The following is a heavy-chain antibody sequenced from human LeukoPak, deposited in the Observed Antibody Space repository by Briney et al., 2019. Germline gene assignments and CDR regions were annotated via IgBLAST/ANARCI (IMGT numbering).Heavy chain of an antibody. V-gene: IGHV3-21*01. Sequence: GGSLRLSCAASGFTFSSNSMNWVRQAPGKGLEWVSSISSSSSYIYYADSVKGRFTISRDNAKNSLYLQMNSLRAEDTAVYYCARDQATYYYDSSGCDYWGQGTLVTVSS. J-gene: IGHJ4*02. CDR2: ISSSSSYI. CDR3: ARDQATYYYDSSGCDY. D-gene: IGHD3-22*01. CDR1: GFTFSSNS.